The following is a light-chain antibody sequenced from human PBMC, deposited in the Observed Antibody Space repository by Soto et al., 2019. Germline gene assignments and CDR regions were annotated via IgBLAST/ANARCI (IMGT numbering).Light chain of an antibody. J-gene: IGKJ3*01. V-gene: IGKV3-15*01. CDR1: QSVSTD. Sequence: VMTQSPPTLSVSPGERATLSCRASQSVSTDFAWYQQKPGQAPRLLIYGASTRTTDVLARFSGGGSGTEFTLTIISRHSEDVAIYYCQQYNDWPPSTFGPGTKVDIK. CDR3: QQYNDWPPST. CDR2: GAS.